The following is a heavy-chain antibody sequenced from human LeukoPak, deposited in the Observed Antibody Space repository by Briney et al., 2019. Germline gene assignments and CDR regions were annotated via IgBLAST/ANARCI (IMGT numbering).Heavy chain of an antibody. CDR2: IIPIFGTA. CDR3: ARADVSGGFGAYYYYYMDV. D-gene: IGHD2-15*01. CDR1: GGTFSSYA. J-gene: IGHJ6*03. V-gene: IGHV1-69*06. Sequence: ASVKVSCKASGGTFSSYAISWVRQAPGQGLEWMGGIIPIFGTANYAQKFQGGVTITADKSTSTAYMELSSLRSEDTAVYYCARADVSGGFGAYYYYYMDVWGKGTTVTVSS.